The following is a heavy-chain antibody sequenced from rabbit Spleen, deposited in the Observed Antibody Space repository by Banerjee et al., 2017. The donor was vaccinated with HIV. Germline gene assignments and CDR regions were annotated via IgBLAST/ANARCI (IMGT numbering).Heavy chain of an antibody. Sequence: QSLEESGGGLVKPGASLTLTCKASGFDLSRYYHMCWVRQAPGKGLEWIACIYVGSGGSTYYATWAKGRFTISKTSSTTVTLQMTSLTAADTATYFCTRQSDLWGPGTLVTVS. D-gene: IGHD3-3*01. CDR3: TRQSDL. V-gene: IGHV1S40*01. CDR2: IYVGSGGST. J-gene: IGHJ4*01. CDR1: GFDLSRYYH.